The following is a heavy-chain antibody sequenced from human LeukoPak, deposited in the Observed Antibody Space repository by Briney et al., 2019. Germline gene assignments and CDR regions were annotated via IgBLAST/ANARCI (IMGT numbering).Heavy chain of an antibody. CDR2: IIPIFGTA. D-gene: IGHD6-19*01. CDR1: GGTFSSYA. V-gene: IGHV1-69*01. CDR3: ARGGHQWLGGEFFDY. Sequence: GSSVKVSCKASGGTFSSYAISWVRQAPGQGLEWMGGIIPIFGTANYAQKFQGRVTITADESTSTAYMELSSLRSEDTAVYYCARGGHQWLGGEFFDYWGQGILVTVSS. J-gene: IGHJ4*02.